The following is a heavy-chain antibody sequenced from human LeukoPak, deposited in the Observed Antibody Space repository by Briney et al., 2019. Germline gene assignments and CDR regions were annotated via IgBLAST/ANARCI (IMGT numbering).Heavy chain of an antibody. V-gene: IGHV6-1*01. J-gene: IGHJ3*02. CDR1: GDRVSSNSAA. CDR2: TYYRSKWKN. D-gene: IGHD6-19*01. CDR3: ARDSDAVDAFDI. Sequence: SQTLSLTCAISGDRVSSNSAAWNWIRQSPSRGLEWLGRTYYRSKWKNDYAVFVESRTTINPDTSKNQFTLQMNSVTPEDTAVYYCARDSDAVDAFDIWGQGTMVTVSS.